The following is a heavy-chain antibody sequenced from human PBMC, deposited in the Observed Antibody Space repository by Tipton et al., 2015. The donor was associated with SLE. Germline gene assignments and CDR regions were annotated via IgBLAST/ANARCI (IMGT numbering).Heavy chain of an antibody. Sequence: TLSLTCTVSGSSITAYYWTWIRQPPGKGLEWIGYVYYSGTTNYNPSLKSRVTISLDTSKNQFSLELSSVTAADTAVYYCARTHLFSPFDFWGQGSLVTVSS. D-gene: IGHD2-21*01. CDR3: ARTHLFSPFDF. CDR1: GSSITAYY. V-gene: IGHV4-59*01. CDR2: VYYSGTT. J-gene: IGHJ4*02.